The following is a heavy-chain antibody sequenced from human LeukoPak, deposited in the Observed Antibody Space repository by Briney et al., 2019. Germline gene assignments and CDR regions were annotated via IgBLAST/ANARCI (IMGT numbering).Heavy chain of an antibody. CDR2: INPNGGGT. V-gene: IGHV1-2*02. CDR3: ARGPRALVGTTLREIDY. J-gene: IGHJ4*02. Sequence: ASVKVSCKASGYTFTGYFMFWVRQAPGQGLEWVGWINPNGGGTNYAQTFQGRVTMTRDTSISTAYMDLSRLTSDDTAVYYCARGPRALVGTTLREIDYWGQGTLVTVSS. D-gene: IGHD1-26*01. CDR1: GYTFTGYF.